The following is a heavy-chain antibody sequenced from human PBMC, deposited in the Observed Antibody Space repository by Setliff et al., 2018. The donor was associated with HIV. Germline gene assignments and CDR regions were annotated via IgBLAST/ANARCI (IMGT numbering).Heavy chain of an antibody. CDR2: INPNTGDT. D-gene: IGHD3-9*01. CDR3: AREYDVLTGYYISAFDI. J-gene: IGHJ3*02. CDR1: GYTFTGYF. Sequence: ASVKVSCKASGYTFTGYFIHWVRQAPGQGLEWMGRINPNTGDTNYAQKFQDRVTMTRDTSINTAYMELSRLRSDGTAVYYCAREYDVLTGYYISAFDIWGQGTMVTGS. V-gene: IGHV1-2*06.